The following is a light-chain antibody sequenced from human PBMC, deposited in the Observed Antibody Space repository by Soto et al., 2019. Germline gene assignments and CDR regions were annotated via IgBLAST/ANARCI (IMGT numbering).Light chain of an antibody. CDR3: CSYADNYSEV. J-gene: IGLJ1*01. Sequence: QSALTQPRSVSGSPGQSVTISCTGTSSDVGAYNYVSWYQQHPGKAPKLMTYDVSKRPSGVPDRFSGSKSGNTASLTISGPQAEDEADYYCCSYADNYSEVFGTGTQGTVL. CDR1: SSDVGAYNY. V-gene: IGLV2-11*01. CDR2: DVS.